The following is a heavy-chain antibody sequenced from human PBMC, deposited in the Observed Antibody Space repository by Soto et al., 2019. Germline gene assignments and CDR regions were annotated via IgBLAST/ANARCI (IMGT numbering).Heavy chain of an antibody. Sequence: GWSLRLSCASSVFTFISYGMHWVRQAPGKGLEWVAVIWYDGSNKYYADSVKGRFTISRDNSKNTLYLQMNSLRAEDTAVYYCARDYWGRSSSWYGYFDYWGQGTLVTVSS. J-gene: IGHJ4*02. CDR2: IWYDGSNK. CDR1: VFTFISYG. V-gene: IGHV3-33*01. D-gene: IGHD6-13*01. CDR3: ARDYWGRSSSWYGYFDY.